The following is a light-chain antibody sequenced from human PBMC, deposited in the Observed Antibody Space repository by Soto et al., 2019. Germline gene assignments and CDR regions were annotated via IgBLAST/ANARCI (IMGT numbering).Light chain of an antibody. J-gene: IGLJ3*02. CDR1: SSNIGAGYD. CDR3: QSYDSSLSGWV. V-gene: IGLV1-40*01. Sequence: QSVPTQPPSVSRAPGQRVTISCTGSSSNIGAGYDVHWYQQLPGTAPKLLIYGNSNRPSGVPDRFSGSKSGTSASLAITGLQAEDEADYYCQSYDSSLSGWVFGGGTQLTFL. CDR2: GNS.